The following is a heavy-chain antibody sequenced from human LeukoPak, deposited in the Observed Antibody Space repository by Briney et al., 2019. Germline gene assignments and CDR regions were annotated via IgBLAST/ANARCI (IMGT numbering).Heavy chain of an antibody. J-gene: IGHJ6*03. D-gene: IGHD6-13*01. Sequence: SETLSLTCTVSGYSISSGYYWGWIRQPPGKGLEWIGEIYHSGYTNYSPSLKTRVTMSVDTSKNQFSLKLSSVTAADTAVYYCARGAIAAAGTRLYYYYMDVWGKGTTVTISS. CDR2: IYHSGYT. CDR1: GYSISSGYY. CDR3: ARGAIAAAGTRLYYYYMDV. V-gene: IGHV4-38-2*02.